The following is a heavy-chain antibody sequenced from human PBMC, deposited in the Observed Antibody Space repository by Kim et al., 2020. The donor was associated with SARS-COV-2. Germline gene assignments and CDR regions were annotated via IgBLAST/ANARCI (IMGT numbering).Heavy chain of an antibody. J-gene: IGHJ5*02. Sequence: SQTLSLPCAISGDSVSSNSAAWNWIRQSPSRGLEWLGRTYYRSKWYNDYAVSVKSRITINPDTSKNQFSLQLNSVTPEDTAVYYCAGGPGAITMVRGVGWFDPWGQGTLVTVSS. CDR3: AGGPGAITMVRGVGWFDP. D-gene: IGHD3-10*01. CDR1: GDSVSSNSAA. CDR2: TYYRSKWYN. V-gene: IGHV6-1*01.